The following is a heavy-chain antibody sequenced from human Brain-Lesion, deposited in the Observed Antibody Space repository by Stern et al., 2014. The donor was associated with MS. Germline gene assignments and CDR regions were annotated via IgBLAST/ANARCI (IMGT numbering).Heavy chain of an antibody. CDR3: ARDKEDTNMAFRYFDN. J-gene: IGHJ4*02. CDR1: GGSVGSGSYD. Sequence: QLQLQESGPGLVKPSQTLSLTCTVSGGSVGSGSYDWSWIRQPAGKGLEWIGRIYTTGSTYYNPSLKSGVSLSINPSQNQFSLKLTSVTAADTAVYYCARDKEDTNMAFRYFDNWGQGTLVTVSS. CDR2: IYTTGST. D-gene: IGHD5-18*01. V-gene: IGHV4-61*02.